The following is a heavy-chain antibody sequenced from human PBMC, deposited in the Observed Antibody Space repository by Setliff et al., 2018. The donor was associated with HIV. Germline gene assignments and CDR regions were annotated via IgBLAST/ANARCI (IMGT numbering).Heavy chain of an antibody. Sequence: ASVKVSCKTSGYTFTGYYMHWVRQAPGQGLAWMGWINPNSGVTNYAQKFLGWVTMTRDTSINTVYMELSRLRSDDTAVYYCARARGPDYNFWSGYFGEFDYWGQGTLVTVSS. D-gene: IGHD3-3*01. CDR3: ARARGPDYNFWSGYFGEFDY. V-gene: IGHV1-2*04. CDR1: GYTFTGYY. J-gene: IGHJ4*02. CDR2: INPNSGVT.